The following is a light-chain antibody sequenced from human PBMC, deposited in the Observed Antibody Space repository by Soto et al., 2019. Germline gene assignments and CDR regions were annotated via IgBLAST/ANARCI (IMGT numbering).Light chain of an antibody. V-gene: IGKV3-20*01. CDR1: HIVTSNY. CDR2: GSS. J-gene: IGKJ1*01. Sequence: DIALTQSPSTLSSSPGERATLSCRASHIVTSNYLAWYQQKPGQAPRLLIFGSSIRATALPGRFSGGGSGADFTLTISRLEPEDFAVYYCQQYGSSPGTFGQGTKVEIK. CDR3: QQYGSSPGT.